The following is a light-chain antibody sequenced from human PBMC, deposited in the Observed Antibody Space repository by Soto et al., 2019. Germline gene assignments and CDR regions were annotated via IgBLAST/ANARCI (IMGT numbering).Light chain of an antibody. CDR3: QHYGSSGT. CDR2: GAS. CDR1: QSVSNNY. V-gene: IGKV3-20*01. Sequence: EIVLTQSPVTLSLSPGERATRSCRASQSVSNNYLAWYQQKPGQAPRLLIYGASNRATGTPDRFSGSGSGTDFTLTISRLEPEYFALYYCQHYGSSGTFGQGNKGDIK. J-gene: IGKJ1*01.